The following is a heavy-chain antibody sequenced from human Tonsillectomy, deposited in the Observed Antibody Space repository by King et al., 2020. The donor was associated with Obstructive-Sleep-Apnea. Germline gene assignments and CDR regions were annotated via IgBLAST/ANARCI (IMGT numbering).Heavy chain of an antibody. CDR2: ISGSGGST. CDR3: AKDPLNYYDSSGYYPSYEYFQH. V-gene: IGHV3-23*04. Sequence: VQLVESGGGLVQPGGSLRLSCAASGFTFSSYAMSWVRQAPGKGLEWVSAISGSGGSTYYADSVKGRFTIPRDNSKNTLYLQMNSLRAEDTAVYYCAKDPLNYYDSSGYYPSYEYFQHWGEGTLVTVSS. J-gene: IGHJ1*01. CDR1: GFTFSSYA. D-gene: IGHD3-22*01.